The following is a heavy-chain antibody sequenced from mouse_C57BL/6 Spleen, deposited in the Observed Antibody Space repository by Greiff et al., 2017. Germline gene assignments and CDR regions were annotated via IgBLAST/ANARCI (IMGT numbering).Heavy chain of an antibody. CDR2: IFPGSGST. D-gene: IGHD2-2*01. CDR1: GYTFTGYW. V-gene: IGHV1-9*01. J-gene: IGHJ2*01. Sequence: VQRVESGAELMKPGASVKLSCKATGYTFTGYWIEWVKQRPGHGLEWIGDIFPGSGSTNYNEKFKGKATFTADTSSTTAYMQLSSLTTEDSAIYYDARGPLGYHYYFDYWGQGATLTVSS. CDR3: ARGPLGYHYYFDY.